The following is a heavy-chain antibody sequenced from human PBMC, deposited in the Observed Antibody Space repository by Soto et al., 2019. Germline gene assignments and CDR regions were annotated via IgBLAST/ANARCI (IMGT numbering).Heavy chain of an antibody. D-gene: IGHD6-6*01. V-gene: IGHV4-31*03. J-gene: IGHJ3*02. Sequence: TLSLTCPVSGGSSSSCGYCWTWIRQHPGKGLEWIGYIYYSGSTYYNPSLKSRVTISVDTSKNQFSLKLSSVTAADTSLYYCAGVNEYSSSMFAFDIWGQGTMVTVSS. CDR3: AGVNEYSSSMFAFDI. CDR1: GGSSSSCGYC. CDR2: IYYSGST.